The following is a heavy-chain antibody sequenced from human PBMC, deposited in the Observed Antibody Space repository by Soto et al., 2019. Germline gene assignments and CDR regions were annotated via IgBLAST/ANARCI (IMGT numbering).Heavy chain of an antibody. CDR1: GGTFSSYA. D-gene: IGHD3-22*01. Sequence: SVKVSCKASGGTFSSYAISWVRQAPGRGLEWKGGIIPIFGTANYAQKFQGRVQITADESTSTAYMELSSLISEYTAVYYCAREIGGYDSSGYALSYFDYWGQVTLVTVSS. CDR3: AREIGGYDSSGYALSYFDY. V-gene: IGHV1-69*13. J-gene: IGHJ4*02. CDR2: IIPIFGTA.